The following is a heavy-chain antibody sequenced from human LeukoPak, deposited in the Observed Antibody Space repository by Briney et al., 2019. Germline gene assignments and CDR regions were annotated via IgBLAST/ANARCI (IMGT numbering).Heavy chain of an antibody. CDR1: GYSISSGYY. J-gene: IGHJ3*01. D-gene: IGHD4-17*01. CDR3: ARVMTTATTWAFDV. CDR2: MYHSGST. Sequence: SETLSLTCSVSGYSISSGYYWGWIRQPPGKGLEWIASMYHSGSTFYNPSLRSRVTISIDTPKNQFSLKLSSVTAADTAVYYCARVMTTATTWAFDVWGQGTMVTVSS. V-gene: IGHV4-38-2*02.